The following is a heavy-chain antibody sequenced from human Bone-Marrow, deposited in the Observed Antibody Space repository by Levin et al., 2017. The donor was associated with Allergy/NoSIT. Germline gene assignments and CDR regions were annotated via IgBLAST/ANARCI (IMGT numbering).Heavy chain of an antibody. CDR3: ASMTTVTKTYYFDY. V-gene: IGHV4-38-2*01. CDR2: IYSTDDT. J-gene: IGHJ4*01. CDR1: GYSINSAYS. D-gene: IGHD4-17*01. Sequence: SETLSLTCDVSGYSINSAYSWGWVRQPPGKGLEWIGNIYSTDDTYYSPSLKSRVTISKRPSKNQFSLKSTSVTAADTAAYYCASMTTVTKTYYFDYWGQGALVTVSS.